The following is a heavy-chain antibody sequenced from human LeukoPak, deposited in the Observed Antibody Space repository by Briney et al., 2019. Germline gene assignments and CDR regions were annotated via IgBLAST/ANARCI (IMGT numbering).Heavy chain of an antibody. Sequence: PGGSLRLSCAASGFTFSSYAMHWVRQAPGKGLEWVAVISYDGSNKYYADSVKGRFTISRDNSKNTLYLQMNSLRAEDTAVYYCAREIAAAGYYYYYYGMDVWCKGTTVTVTS. J-gene: IGHJ6*04. CDR2: ISYDGSNK. CDR3: AREIAAAGYYYYYYGMDV. V-gene: IGHV3-30*04. CDR1: GFTFSSYA. D-gene: IGHD6-13*01.